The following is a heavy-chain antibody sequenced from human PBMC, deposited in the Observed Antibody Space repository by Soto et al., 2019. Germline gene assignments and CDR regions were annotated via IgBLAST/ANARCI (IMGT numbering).Heavy chain of an antibody. D-gene: IGHD1-1*01. CDR2: IYYSGST. Sequence: SETLSLTCIVSGGSISIGDYYWSWIRQPPGKGLEWIGYIYYSGSTYYNPSLKSRVTISVDTSKNQFSLKLSSVTAADTAVYYCARVQLERRDYFDYWGQGTLVTVSS. CDR1: GGSISIGDYY. CDR3: ARVQLERRDYFDY. V-gene: IGHV4-30-4*01. J-gene: IGHJ4*02.